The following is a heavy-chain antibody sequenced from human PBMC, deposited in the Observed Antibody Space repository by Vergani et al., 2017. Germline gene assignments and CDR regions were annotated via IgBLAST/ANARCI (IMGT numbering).Heavy chain of an antibody. Sequence: QVQLQQWGGGLLKPSETLSLTCVVNGGSFTSYHWTWIRQSPGEGLEWVGDIDHTGRPDYNPSFKSRLTMSLDKSRNQFSLTLNSVTATDTAIYFCARVNTETNCHLYYYYYMDVWGQGTAVTVS. D-gene: IGHD4-11*01. J-gene: IGHJ6*03. CDR2: IDHTGRP. CDR3: ARVNTETNCHLYYYYYMDV. V-gene: IGHV4-34*01. CDR1: GGSFTSYH.